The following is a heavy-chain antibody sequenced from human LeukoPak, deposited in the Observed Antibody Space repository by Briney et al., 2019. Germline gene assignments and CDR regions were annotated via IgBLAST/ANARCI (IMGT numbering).Heavy chain of an antibody. Sequence: PGGSLRLSCAASGFSFSSYSINWIRQTPGKGLEWVSSISSSSSYIYYADSVKGRFTISRDNAKNSLYLQMNSLRAEDTAVYYCARELGSGSSYDAFDIWGQGTMVTVSS. D-gene: IGHD6-19*01. CDR2: ISSSSSYI. CDR1: GFSFSSYS. CDR3: ARELGSGSSYDAFDI. J-gene: IGHJ3*02. V-gene: IGHV3-21*01.